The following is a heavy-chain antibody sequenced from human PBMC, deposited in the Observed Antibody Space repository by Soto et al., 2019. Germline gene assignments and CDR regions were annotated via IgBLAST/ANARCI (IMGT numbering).Heavy chain of an antibody. D-gene: IGHD2-2*01. CDR1: GGTFSSYA. J-gene: IGHJ4*02. CDR2: IIPIFGTA. CDR3: ARSEGLVVPAEDPNDY. V-gene: IGHV1-69*01. Sequence: QVQLVQSGAEVQKPGSSVKVSCKASGGTFSSYAISWVRQAPGQGLEWMGGIIPIFGTANYAQKFQGRVTITAIESTSTAYMELSSLRSEDTAVSFCARSEGLVVPAEDPNDYWGQGTLVTVSS.